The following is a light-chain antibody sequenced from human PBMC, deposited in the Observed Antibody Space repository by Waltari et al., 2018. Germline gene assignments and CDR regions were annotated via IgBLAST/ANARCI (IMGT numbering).Light chain of an antibody. CDR3: MQTTHSPRT. CDR2: KVS. Sequence: DVEMTQSPVSLPVRLGQQASISCRSSQSLVHSDGRTYFNWFQQRPGQSPRRLIYKVSNRESGVPDRFSGSGSGTDFTLKISRVEAEDIAVYYCMQTTHSPRTFGQGTKVEI. CDR1: QSLVHSDGRTY. J-gene: IGKJ1*01. V-gene: IGKV2-30*02.